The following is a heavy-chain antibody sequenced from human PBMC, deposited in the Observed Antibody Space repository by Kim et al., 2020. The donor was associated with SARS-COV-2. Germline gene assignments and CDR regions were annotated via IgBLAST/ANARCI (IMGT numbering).Heavy chain of an antibody. CDR3: ATEDRGSALGYFQL. CDR1: GFTFSAYG. CDR2: IWHDGNKK. D-gene: IGHD3-16*01. Sequence: GGSLRLSCEASGFTFSAYGMHWVRQAPGKGLEWVSCIWHDGNKKVYTDSVKGRFTTSRDDSKSTLYLQMNSLRVDDTAVYYCATEDRGSALGYFQLWGQGTLVTVPS. V-gene: IGHV3-30*02. J-gene: IGHJ1*01.